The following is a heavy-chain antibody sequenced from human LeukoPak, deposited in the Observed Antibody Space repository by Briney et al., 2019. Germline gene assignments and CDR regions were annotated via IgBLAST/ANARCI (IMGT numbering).Heavy chain of an antibody. V-gene: IGHV2-5*01. Sequence: SGPTLLNPTQTLTLTCTFSGFSLSSSGVAVGWIPQPPGKALERLALICWYDDKRSTPSPLSSLTITKDTSKDQVVLTMTNMDPVDTATYYCVHRSTMLRVLKNWFDPWGQGTLVTVSS. CDR2: ICWYDDK. J-gene: IGHJ5*02. CDR1: GFSLSSSGVA. D-gene: IGHD3-10*01. CDR3: VHRSTMLRVLKNWFDP.